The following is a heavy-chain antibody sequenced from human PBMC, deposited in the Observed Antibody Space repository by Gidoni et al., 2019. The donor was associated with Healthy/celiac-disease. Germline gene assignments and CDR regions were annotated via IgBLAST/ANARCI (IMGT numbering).Heavy chain of an antibody. CDR3: AREEESSDAETFFDY. V-gene: IGHV3-7*01. Sequence: EVQLVESGGGLVQPGGSLRLSCAASGFTCSSYWMSWVRQAPGKGLEWVANIKQDGSEKYYVDSVKGRFTISRDNAKNSLYLQMNSLRAEDTAVYYCAREEESSDAETFFDYWGQGTLVTVSS. CDR1: GFTCSSYW. D-gene: IGHD6-25*01. J-gene: IGHJ4*02. CDR2: IKQDGSEK.